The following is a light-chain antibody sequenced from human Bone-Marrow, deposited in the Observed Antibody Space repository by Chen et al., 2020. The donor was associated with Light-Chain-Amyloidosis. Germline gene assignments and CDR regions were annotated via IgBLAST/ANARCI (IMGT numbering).Light chain of an antibody. CDR1: QTISSNY. Sequence: EIVLTQSPGTLSLSPGEGANLSCRASQTISSNYLTWYQQKFSQAPRLLIYGSSSRATGIPDRFTGSKSGTDFTVTLSRLEPEDLALYNCEQYGTSPLTFGGGTKVEIK. V-gene: IGKV3-20*01. J-gene: IGKJ4*01. CDR2: GSS. CDR3: EQYGTSPLT.